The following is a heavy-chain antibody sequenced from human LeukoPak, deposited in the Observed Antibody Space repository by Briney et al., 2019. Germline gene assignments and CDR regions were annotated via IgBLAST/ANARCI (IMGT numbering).Heavy chain of an antibody. Sequence: QPGGSLRLSCAASGFTFSSYAMSWVRQAPGKGLEWVSVIYSGGSTYYADSVKGRFTISRDNSKNTLYLQMNSLRAEDTAVYYCARCSDRGSRGAFDIWGQGTMVTVSS. J-gene: IGHJ3*02. D-gene: IGHD3-16*01. CDR2: IYSGGST. CDR3: ARCSDRGSRGAFDI. V-gene: IGHV3-53*01. CDR1: GFTFSSYA.